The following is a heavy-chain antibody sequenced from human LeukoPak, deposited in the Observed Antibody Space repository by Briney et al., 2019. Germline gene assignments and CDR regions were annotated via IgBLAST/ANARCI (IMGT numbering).Heavy chain of an antibody. D-gene: IGHD5-24*01. Sequence: GGSLRLSCSASGFTFSTYAINWVRQAPGKGLEWVSAISAGGDSTLYADPVKGRFTISRDNSRNTRYLQMSNLRVEDTALYYCARWVYYYDFWGQGTLLTVSS. CDR3: ARWVYYYDF. V-gene: IGHV3-23*01. CDR1: GFTFSTYA. J-gene: IGHJ4*02. CDR2: ISAGGDST.